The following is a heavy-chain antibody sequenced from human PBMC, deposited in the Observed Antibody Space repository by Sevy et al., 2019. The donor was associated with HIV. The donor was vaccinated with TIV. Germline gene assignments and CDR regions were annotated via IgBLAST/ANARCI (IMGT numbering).Heavy chain of an antibody. Sequence: ASVKVSCKASGYLFNNYGLNWVRQAPGQGLEWMGWISAYNGNTNYAQNLQGRVTMTTDPSTTTVYMELRSLRSDDTAMYYCARSKLGYYYESSGYNVFDIWGQGTKVTVSS. CDR1: GYLFNNYG. V-gene: IGHV1-18*01. J-gene: IGHJ3*02. D-gene: IGHD3-22*01. CDR3: ARSKLGYYYESSGYNVFDI. CDR2: ISAYNGNT.